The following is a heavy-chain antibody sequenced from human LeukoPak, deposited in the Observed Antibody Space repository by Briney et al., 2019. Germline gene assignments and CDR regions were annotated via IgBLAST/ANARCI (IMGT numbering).Heavy chain of an antibody. CDR3: AREDPQTTVPEGMDV. D-gene: IGHD4-17*01. CDR1: GGSISYYY. V-gene: IGHV4-59*01. J-gene: IGHJ6*02. CDR2: IYYSGTA. Sequence: SETLSLTCTVSGGSISYYYWSWIRQSPGKGLEWIGYIYYSGTANYNPSLKSRVTISVDTSKNQFSLQLRSVTAADTAVYYCAREDPQTTVPEGMDVWGQGTTVTVSS.